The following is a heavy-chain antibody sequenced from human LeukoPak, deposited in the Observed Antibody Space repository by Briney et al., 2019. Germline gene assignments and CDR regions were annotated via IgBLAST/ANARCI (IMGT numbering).Heavy chain of an antibody. CDR2: IYSGTT. J-gene: IGHJ4*02. V-gene: IGHV3-53*01. CDR1: GFSVSSNS. CDR3: ARRAGAYSHPYDY. Sequence: GGSLRLSCTVSGFSVSSNSMSWVRQAPGKGLEWASFIYSGTTHYSDSVKGRFTISRGNSKNTLYLQMNSLRVEDTAVYYCARRAGAYSHPYDYWGQGTLVTVSS. D-gene: IGHD4/OR15-4a*01.